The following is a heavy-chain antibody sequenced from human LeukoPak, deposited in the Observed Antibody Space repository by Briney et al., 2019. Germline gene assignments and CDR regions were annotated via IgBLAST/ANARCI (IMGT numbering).Heavy chain of an antibody. CDR2: IIPILGIA. D-gene: IGHD6-19*01. V-gene: IGHV1-69*04. J-gene: IGHJ4*02. CDR3: ATRGYTSGWYEDY. Sequence: ASVKVSCKASGGTFSSYAISWVRQAPGQGLEWMGRIIPILGIANYAQKFQGRVTITADKSTSTAYMELTRLRSDDTAVYYCATRGYTSGWYEDYWGQGTLVTVSS. CDR1: GGTFSSYA.